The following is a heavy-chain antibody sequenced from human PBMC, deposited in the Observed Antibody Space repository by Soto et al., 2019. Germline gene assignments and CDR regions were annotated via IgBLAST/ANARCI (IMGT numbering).Heavy chain of an antibody. D-gene: IGHD6-13*01. CDR2: ISWNSGSI. CDR1: GFTFDDYA. J-gene: IGHJ6*02. CDR3: AKDMGPGVAAGYYYYGMDV. Sequence: EVQLVESGGGLVQPGRSLRLSCAASGFTFDDYAMHWVRQAPGKGLEWVSGISWNSGSIGYADSVNGRFTISRDNAKNSLYLQMNSLRADDTALYYYAKDMGPGVAAGYYYYGMDVWGQGTTVTVSS. V-gene: IGHV3-9*01.